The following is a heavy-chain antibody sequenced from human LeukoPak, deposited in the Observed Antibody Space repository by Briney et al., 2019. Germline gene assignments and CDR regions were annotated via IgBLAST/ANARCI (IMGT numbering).Heavy chain of an antibody. V-gene: IGHV4-38-2*02. Sequence: SETLSLTCTVSGYSISSGYYWGWIRQPPGKGLEWIGSIYHSGSTYYNPSLKSRVTISVDTSKNQFSLKLTSVTAADTAVYYCARKREGPTTGIDYWGQGTLVTVSS. CDR2: IYHSGST. J-gene: IGHJ4*02. CDR1: GYSISSGYY. D-gene: IGHD1-26*01. CDR3: ARKREGPTTGIDY.